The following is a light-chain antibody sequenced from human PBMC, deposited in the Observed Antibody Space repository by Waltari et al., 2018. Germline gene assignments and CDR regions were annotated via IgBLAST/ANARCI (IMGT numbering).Light chain of an antibody. J-gene: IGLJ2*01. V-gene: IGLV2-8*01. CDR3: SSYAGSNNFVV. Sequence: QSALTQPPSASGSPGQSVTISCTGTSRDVGGYNYVSWYQQHPGKAPKLMIYEVSQRPSGVPDRFSGSKAGNTASLTVSGLQADDEADYYCSSYAGSNNFVVFGGGTKLTVL. CDR2: EVS. CDR1: SRDVGGYNY.